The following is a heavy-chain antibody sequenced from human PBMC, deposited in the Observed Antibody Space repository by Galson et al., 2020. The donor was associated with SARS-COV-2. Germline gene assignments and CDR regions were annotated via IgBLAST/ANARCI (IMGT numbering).Heavy chain of an antibody. D-gene: IGHD3-10*01. V-gene: IGHV4-4*02. Sequence: ASETLSLTCVVSGVSVSGSHWWSWVRQPPGMGLQWIGEIYHSGTTTYNPALSSRVTISVDKSNNQFSLKLTSVTVADTAMYYCARWTGSEGFDYWGQGHRVTVSS. CDR3: ARWTGSEGFDY. J-gene: IGHJ4*02. CDR2: IYHSGTT. CDR1: GVSVSGSHW.